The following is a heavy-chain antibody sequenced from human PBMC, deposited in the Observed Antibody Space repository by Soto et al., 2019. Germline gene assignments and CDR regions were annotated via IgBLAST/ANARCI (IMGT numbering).Heavy chain of an antibody. D-gene: IGHD1-26*01. Sequence: ASVKVSCKASGGTFGSYSISWVLQAPGQGLEWMGGIIPIFGTANYAQKFQGRVTMTRDTSTSTVYMELSSLRSEDAAVYYCARAPTTATSMVAGYWGQGTLVTGSS. CDR1: GGTFGSYS. CDR3: ARAPTTATSMVAGY. CDR2: IIPIFGTA. V-gene: IGHV1-69*05. J-gene: IGHJ4*02.